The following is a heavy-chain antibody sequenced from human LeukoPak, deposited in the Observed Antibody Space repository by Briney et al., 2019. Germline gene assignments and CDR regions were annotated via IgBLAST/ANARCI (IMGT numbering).Heavy chain of an antibody. CDR1: GYTFTSYG. D-gene: IGHD5-12*01. CDR3: AREPIDIVATIRGYYSDY. CDR2: ISAYNGNT. J-gene: IGHJ4*02. V-gene: IGHV1-18*01. Sequence: ASVKVSCKASGYTFTSYGISWVRQAPGQGLEWMGWISAYNGNTNYAQKLQGRVTMTTDTSTSTAYMELRSLRSDDTAVYYCAREPIDIVATIRGYYSDYWGQGTLVTVSS.